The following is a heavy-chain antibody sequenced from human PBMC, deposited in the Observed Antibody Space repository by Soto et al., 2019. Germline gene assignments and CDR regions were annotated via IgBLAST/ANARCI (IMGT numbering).Heavy chain of an antibody. J-gene: IGHJ4*02. CDR3: ARMWYYDSSGYSHFDY. V-gene: IGHV2-70*01. D-gene: IGHD3-22*01. Sequence: PTLVNPTQTLTLTCTFSGFSLSTSGMCVSWIRQPPGKALEWLALIDWDDDKYYSTSLETRLTISKDTSKNQVVLTMTNMDPVDTATYYCARMWYYDSSGYSHFDYWGQGTLVTVSS. CDR1: GFSLSTSGMC. CDR2: IDWDDDK.